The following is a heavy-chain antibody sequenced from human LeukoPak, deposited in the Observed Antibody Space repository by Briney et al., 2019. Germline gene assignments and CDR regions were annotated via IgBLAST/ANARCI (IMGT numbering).Heavy chain of an antibody. CDR1: GYTFTGYY. CDR2: INPNSGDT. Sequence: GASVKVSCKAPGYTFTGYYMHWVRQAPGQGLEWTGCINPNSGDTIYAQNFQARVTMTRDTSISTAYMELSRLRSDDTAVYYCARGGDGYNRRFDYWGQGTLVTVSS. J-gene: IGHJ4*02. D-gene: IGHD5-24*01. CDR3: ARGGDGYNRRFDY. V-gene: IGHV1-2*02.